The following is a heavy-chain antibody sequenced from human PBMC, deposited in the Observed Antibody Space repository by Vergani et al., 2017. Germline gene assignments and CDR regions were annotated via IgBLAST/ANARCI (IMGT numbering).Heavy chain of an antibody. Sequence: QVQLVQSGSELTKPGASLKVSCKASGYTFSNYIINWVRQAPGQGLEWMGWINTKTGTPTYAQGFTGRFVFSLDTSVRTAYLQISSLKAEDSAVYYCARVRDYVVVRYYNYGLDVWGQGTTVTVSS. V-gene: IGHV7-4-1*02. CDR1: GYTFSNYI. D-gene: IGHD3-10*02. J-gene: IGHJ6*02. CDR2: INTKTGTP. CDR3: ARVRDYVVVRYYNYGLDV.